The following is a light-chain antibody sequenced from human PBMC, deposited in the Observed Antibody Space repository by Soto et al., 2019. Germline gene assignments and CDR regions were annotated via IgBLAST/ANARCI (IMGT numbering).Light chain of an antibody. CDR3: QQYFSYPLT. Sequence: DIQMTQSPSTLSASVGDRIIITCRASQSPGTWMAWYQQKPGTAPVLLIYDVSKLESGVPSRFSGRASGTDFTLTITSLQPDDFATYYCQQYFSYPLTFGGGTKVDIK. V-gene: IGKV1-5*01. CDR2: DVS. CDR1: QSPGTW. J-gene: IGKJ4*01.